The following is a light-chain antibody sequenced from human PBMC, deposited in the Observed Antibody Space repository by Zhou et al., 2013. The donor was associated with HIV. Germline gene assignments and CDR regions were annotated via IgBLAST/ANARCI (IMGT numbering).Light chain of an antibody. CDR1: QSVSSSY. CDR2: GAS. CDR3: QQYGSTSDS. J-gene: IGKJ2*03. V-gene: IGKV3-20*01. Sequence: EIVLTQPPGTLSLSPGERATLSCRASQSVSSSYLAWYQQKPGQAPRLLIYGASSRATGIPDRFSGSGSGTDFTLTISRLEPEDFAVYYCQQYGSTSDSFGQGTKLEIK.